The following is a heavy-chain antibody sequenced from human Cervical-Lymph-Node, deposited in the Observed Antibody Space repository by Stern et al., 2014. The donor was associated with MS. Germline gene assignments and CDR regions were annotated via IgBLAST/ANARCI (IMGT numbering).Heavy chain of an antibody. Sequence: MQLVQSGGGLVQPGGSLKLSCATSGFTFSASAMHWVRQASGKGLEWVGRVRGKANSYATTYAASMKGRFTISRDDSKNTAYLQMNSLKTEDTAVYYCTIDGSGWSYWGQGTLVTVSS. D-gene: IGHD6-19*01. CDR1: GFTFSASA. V-gene: IGHV3-73*01. CDR3: TIDGSGWSY. J-gene: IGHJ4*02. CDR2: VRGKANSYAT.